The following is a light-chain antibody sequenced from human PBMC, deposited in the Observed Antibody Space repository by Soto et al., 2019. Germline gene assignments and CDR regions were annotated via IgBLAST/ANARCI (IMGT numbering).Light chain of an antibody. Sequence: EIVLTQSPGTLSLSPGERATLSCRASQSVSSSYLAWYQQKPGQAPRLLIYGASSRATGIPDRFSSSGSGTDFALTISRLEPEDFAVYYCQQYGSSPPRSYTFGQGTKLEIK. CDR1: QSVSSSY. CDR3: QQYGSSPPRSYT. J-gene: IGKJ2*01. CDR2: GAS. V-gene: IGKV3-20*01.